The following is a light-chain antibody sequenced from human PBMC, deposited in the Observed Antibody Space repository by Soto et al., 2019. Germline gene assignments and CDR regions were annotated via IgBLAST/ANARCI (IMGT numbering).Light chain of an antibody. V-gene: IGLV2-11*01. CDR2: DVT. CDR3: CSYAGRYSYV. CDR1: SSDVGGYNY. Sequence: QSVLTQPRSVSGSPGQSVTISCTGTSSDVGGYNYVSWYQQHPGEAPKVMIYDVTERPSGVPDRFSGSKSGNTASLTISGLQAEDEADYYCCSYAGRYSYVFGTGTKLTVL. J-gene: IGLJ1*01.